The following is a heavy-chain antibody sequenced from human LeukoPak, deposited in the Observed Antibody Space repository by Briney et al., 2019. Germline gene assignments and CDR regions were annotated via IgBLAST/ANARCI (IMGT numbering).Heavy chain of an antibody. V-gene: IGHV3-66*01. CDR3: ARSQDGYNWVNWFDP. D-gene: IGHD5-24*01. CDR1: GFTVSSNY. J-gene: IGHJ5*02. Sequence: GGSLRLSCAASGFTVSSNYMSWVRQAPGKGLEWVSVIYSGGSTYYADSVKGRFTISRDNSKNTLYLQMNSLRAEDTAVYYCARSQDGYNWVNWFDPWGQGTLVTVSS. CDR2: IYSGGST.